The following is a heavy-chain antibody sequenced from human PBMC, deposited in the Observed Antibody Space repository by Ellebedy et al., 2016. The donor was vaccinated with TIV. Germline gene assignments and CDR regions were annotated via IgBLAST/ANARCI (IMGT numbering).Heavy chain of an antibody. J-gene: IGHJ4*02. V-gene: IGHV3-23*01. CDR2: ISGSAGST. Sequence: GESLKISCAASGFTFSSFAMNWVRQAPGEGLEWVSFISGSAGSTYYADSVKGRFTISRDNSKNTLYLQMNSLRVEDTARYYCASNVDTAKVRGNYWGQGTLVTVSS. CDR3: ASNVDTAKVRGNY. D-gene: IGHD5-18*01. CDR1: GFTFSSFA.